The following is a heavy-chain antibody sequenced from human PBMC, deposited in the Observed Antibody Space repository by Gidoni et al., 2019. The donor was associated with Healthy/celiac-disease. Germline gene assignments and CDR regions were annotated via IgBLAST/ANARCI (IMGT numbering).Heavy chain of an antibody. D-gene: IGHD3-16*01. CDR2: IYYSGST. CDR1: GGSISSYY. CDR3: AREGLGGQTGDAFDI. V-gene: IGHV4-59*01. J-gene: IGHJ3*02. Sequence: QVQLQESGPGLVKPSETLSLTCTVSGGSISSYYWSWIRQPPGKGLEWIGYIYYSGSTNYNPSLKSRVTISVDTSKNQFSRKLSSVTAADTAVYYCAREGLGGQTGDAFDIWGQGTMVTVSS.